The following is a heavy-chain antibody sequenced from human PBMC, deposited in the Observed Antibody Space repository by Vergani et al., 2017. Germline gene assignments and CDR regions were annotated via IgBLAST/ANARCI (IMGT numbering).Heavy chain of an antibody. CDR3: ASSCVWYYDSSGYYVDGMDV. V-gene: IGHV3-30*04. D-gene: IGHD3-22*01. Sequence: QVQLVESGGGVVQPGRSLRLSCAASGFTFSSSAMHWVRQAPGKGLEWVAVISYDGSHKYYADSVKGRFTISRDNAKNSLYLQMNSLRAEDTAVYYCASSCVWYYDSSGYYVDGMDVWGQGTTVTVSS. CDR2: ISYDGSHK. J-gene: IGHJ6*02. CDR1: GFTFSSSA.